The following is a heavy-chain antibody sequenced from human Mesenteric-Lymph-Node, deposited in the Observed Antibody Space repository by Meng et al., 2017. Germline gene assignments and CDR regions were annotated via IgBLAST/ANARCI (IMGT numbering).Heavy chain of an antibody. V-gene: IGHV4-34*01. D-gene: IGHD2-15*01. Sequence: SETLSLTCAVYGGSFSGYYWSWIRQPPGKGLEWIGEINHSGSTDYNPSLKSRVTISVDTSKNQFSLKLSSVTAADTAVYYCARDRMRIVVVAASGAFDIWGQGKMVTVSS. CDR2: INHSGST. CDR1: GGSFSGYY. CDR3: ARDRMRIVVVAASGAFDI. J-gene: IGHJ3*02.